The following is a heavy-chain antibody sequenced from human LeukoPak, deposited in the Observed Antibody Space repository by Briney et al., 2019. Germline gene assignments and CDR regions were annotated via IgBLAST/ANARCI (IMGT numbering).Heavy chain of an antibody. J-gene: IGHJ4*02. V-gene: IGHV4-61*01. CDR3: ARGAHCSGGSCYRSGFFDF. D-gene: IGHD2-15*01. Sequence: SQTLSLTCTVSGGSISSGSYYWSWIRQPPGKGLEWIGYIYYSGSTNYNPSLKSRVTISVDTSKNQFSLKLSSVTAADTAVYYCARGAHCSGGSCYRSGFFDFWGQGTLVTVSS. CDR2: IYYSGST. CDR1: GGSISSGSYY.